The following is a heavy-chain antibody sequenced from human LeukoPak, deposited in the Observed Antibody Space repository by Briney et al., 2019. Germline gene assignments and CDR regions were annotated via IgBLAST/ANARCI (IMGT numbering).Heavy chain of an antibody. Sequence: PGGSLRLSCAASGFTVSSNYMSWVRQAPGKGLEWVSVIYSGGSTYYADSVKGRFTISRDNSKNTLYLQMNSLRAEDTAVYYCAREGRYLPDISTGQTHDWGQGTLVTVSS. J-gene: IGHJ4*02. CDR2: IYSGGST. CDR1: GFTVSSNY. D-gene: IGHD3-9*01. CDR3: AREGRYLPDISTGQTHD. V-gene: IGHV3-53*01.